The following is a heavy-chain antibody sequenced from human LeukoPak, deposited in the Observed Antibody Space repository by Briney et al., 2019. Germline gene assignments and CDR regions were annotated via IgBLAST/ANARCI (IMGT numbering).Heavy chain of an antibody. CDR1: GGSISSYY. V-gene: IGHV4-59*01. CDR2: IYYSGST. CDR3: ARDGDTRGWFDP. D-gene: IGHD5-18*01. J-gene: IGHJ5*02. Sequence: SETLSLTCTVSGGSISSYYWNWIRQPPGKGLEWIGYIYYSGSTNYNPSLKSRVTISVDTSKNQFSLKLSSVTAADTAVYYCARDGDTRGWFDPWGQGTLVTVSS.